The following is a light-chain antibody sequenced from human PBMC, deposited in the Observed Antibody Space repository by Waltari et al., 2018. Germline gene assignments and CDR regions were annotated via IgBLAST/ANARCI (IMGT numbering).Light chain of an antibody. J-gene: IGLJ3*02. V-gene: IGLV1-51*02. CDR1: SPHTGAND. CDR3: GTWDSSLAVWM. Sequence: QSLLTQPPSLSSSPGQGVTSYFSGASPHTGANDDVWYQQFPGKAPRRLIYDDNRRPAGIPDRFSGSKSATSASLAISRLQTGDEADYYCGTWDSSLAVWMFGGGTRLTVL. CDR2: DDN.